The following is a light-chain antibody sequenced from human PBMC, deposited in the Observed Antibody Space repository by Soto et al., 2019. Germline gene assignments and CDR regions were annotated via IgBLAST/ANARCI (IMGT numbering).Light chain of an antibody. V-gene: IGKV3-20*01. Sequence: EIVLTQSPGTLSLSPGERATLSCRASQSVSGSYLAWYQQKLGQAPRLLIYGASSRATGIPDKFSGSGSGTDFTLTISRLESEDFAVYYCQQYGRLPWTFGQGTKVEIK. CDR1: QSVSGSY. CDR2: GAS. CDR3: QQYGRLPWT. J-gene: IGKJ1*01.